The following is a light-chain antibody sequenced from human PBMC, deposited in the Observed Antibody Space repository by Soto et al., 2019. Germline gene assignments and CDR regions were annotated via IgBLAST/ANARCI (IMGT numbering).Light chain of an antibody. J-gene: IGKJ1*01. CDR2: NAS. CDR3: QQSYSSPLT. V-gene: IGKV1-39*01. Sequence: DIQMTQSPSSLSASVGDRVTITCRASQSITSHLNWYQQKPGKAPNLLIYNASSLRSGVPSRFSGSGSGTHFTLTISSLQPEDFVTYFCQQSYSSPLTFGQGTKVDIK. CDR1: QSITSH.